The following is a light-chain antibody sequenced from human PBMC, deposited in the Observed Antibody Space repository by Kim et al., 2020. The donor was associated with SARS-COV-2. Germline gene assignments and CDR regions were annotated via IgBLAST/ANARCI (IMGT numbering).Light chain of an antibody. Sequence: SSELTQDPAVSVALGHTVRITCQGDSLRSYYASWYQQKPGQAPVLVIYGKNNRPSGIPDRFSGSSSGNTASLTITGAQAEDEADYYCNSRDSSGNRLVFG. J-gene: IGLJ3*02. V-gene: IGLV3-19*01. CDR3: NSRDSSGNRLV. CDR2: GKN. CDR1: SLRSYY.